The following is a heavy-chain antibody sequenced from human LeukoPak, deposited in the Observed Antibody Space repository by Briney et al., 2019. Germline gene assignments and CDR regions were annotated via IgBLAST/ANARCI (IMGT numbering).Heavy chain of an antibody. CDR2: INVNGAAM. CDR3: ARGPRILAAGSYYFDY. V-gene: IGHV3-11*01. J-gene: IGHJ4*02. CDR1: GFSFKDYY. D-gene: IGHD6-13*01. Sequence: GGSLRLSCAASGFSFKDYYFSWIRQAPGKGLEWVSFINVNGAAMYYADSVKGRFTISRDNAKNSIYLEMNSLRAEDTAVYYCARGPRILAAGSYYFDYWGQGTLVTVSS.